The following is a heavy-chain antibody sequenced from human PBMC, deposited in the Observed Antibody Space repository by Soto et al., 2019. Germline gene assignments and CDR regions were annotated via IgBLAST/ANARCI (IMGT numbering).Heavy chain of an antibody. CDR3: ARNRITMVRGVIKYWFDP. V-gene: IGHV4-59*01. J-gene: IGHJ5*02. CDR1: GGSISSYY. CDR2: IYYSGST. D-gene: IGHD3-10*01. Sequence: SETLSLTCTVSGGSISSYYWSWIRQPPGKGLEWIGYIYYSGSTNYNPSLKSRVTISVDTSKNQFSLKLSSVTAADTAVYYCARNRITMVRGVIKYWFDPWGQGTLVTVS.